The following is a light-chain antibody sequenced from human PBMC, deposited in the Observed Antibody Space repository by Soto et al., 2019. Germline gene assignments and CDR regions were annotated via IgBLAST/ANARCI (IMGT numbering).Light chain of an antibody. Sequence: EIVLTKSPGTLSLSPGERVTLSCRASQSVSSSQLAWYQQKRVQAPSLLIYGASSRATGIPDRFSGSGSGTDFNLTISRLEPEDFAQYSCQQYDSSPITFGQGTPREIK. CDR3: QQYDSSPIT. CDR2: GAS. CDR1: QSVSSSQ. V-gene: IGKV3-20*01. J-gene: IGKJ5*01.